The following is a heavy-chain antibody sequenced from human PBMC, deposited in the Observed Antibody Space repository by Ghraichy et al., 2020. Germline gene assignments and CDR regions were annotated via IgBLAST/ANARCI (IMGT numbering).Heavy chain of an antibody. CDR2: ISSSSSYI. Sequence: GGSLRLSCAASGFTFSSYSMNWVRQAPGKGLEWVSSISSSSSYIYYADSVKGRFTISRDNAKNSLYLQMNSLRAEDTAVYYCARDVFSSEAIDAFDIWGQGTMVTVSS. D-gene: IGHD5/OR15-5a*01. CDR1: GFTFSSYS. V-gene: IGHV3-21*01. J-gene: IGHJ3*02. CDR3: ARDVFSSEAIDAFDI.